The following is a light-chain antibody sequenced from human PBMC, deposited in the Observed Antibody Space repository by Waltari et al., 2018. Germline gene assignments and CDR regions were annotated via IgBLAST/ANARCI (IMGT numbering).Light chain of an antibody. CDR3: TSFTSSATWV. J-gene: IGLJ3*02. CDR2: EVS. CDR1: SSDIGAYKH. Sequence: QSALTQPASVSGSPGQSITISCSGTSSDIGAYKHVSWYQQHPGKAPKLMIYEVSNRPSGVSNPFSGSKSGNTASLTISGLQADDESHYYCTSFTSSATWVFGGGTKVTVL. V-gene: IGLV2-14*01.